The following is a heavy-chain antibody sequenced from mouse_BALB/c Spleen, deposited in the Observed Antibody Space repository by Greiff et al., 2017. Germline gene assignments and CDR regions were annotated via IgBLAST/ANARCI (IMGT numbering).Heavy chain of an antibody. D-gene: IGHD5-5*01. CDR1: GFSLTSYG. V-gene: IGHV2-9*02. Sequence: QVQLQQSGPGLVAPSQSLSITCTVSGFSLTSYGVHWVRQPPGKGLEWLGVIWAGGSTNYNSALMSRLSISKDNSKSQVFLKMNSLQTDDTAMYYCARGPARGPYLYAMDYWGQGTSVTVSS. CDR3: ARGPARGPYLYAMDY. CDR2: IWAGGST. J-gene: IGHJ4*01.